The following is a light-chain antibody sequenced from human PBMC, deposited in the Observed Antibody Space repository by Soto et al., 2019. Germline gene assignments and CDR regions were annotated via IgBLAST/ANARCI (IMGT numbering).Light chain of an antibody. CDR1: SRDVDAYDF. J-gene: IGLJ1*01. V-gene: IGLV2-11*01. CDR2: EVS. Sequence: QSVLTQPRSVSGSPGQSVAISCTGTSRDVDAYDFVSWYQHHPGKAPKLIISEVSKRPSGVSHRFSGSKSCNTASLTISGLQAEDEADYFCCSFAGSFYVFGTGTKVTVL. CDR3: CSFAGSFYV.